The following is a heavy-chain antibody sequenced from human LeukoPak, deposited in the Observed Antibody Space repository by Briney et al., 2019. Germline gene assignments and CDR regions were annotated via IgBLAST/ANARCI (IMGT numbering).Heavy chain of an antibody. V-gene: IGHV1-58*01. D-gene: IGHD1-1*01. CDR1: GFTFTSSA. CDR3: ATDDVTTGTKTALGY. CDR2: IVVGSGNT. J-gene: IGHJ4*02. Sequence: SVKVSCKASGFTFTSSAVRWVRQARGQGLEWIGWIVVGSGNTNYAQKFQERVTINRDMSTSTAYMELSSLRSEDTAVYYCATDDVTTGTKTALGYWGQGTLVTVSS.